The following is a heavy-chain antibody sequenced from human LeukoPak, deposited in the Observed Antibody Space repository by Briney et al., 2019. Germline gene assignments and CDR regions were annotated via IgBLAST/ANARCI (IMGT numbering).Heavy chain of an antibody. D-gene: IGHD3-16*02. CDR1: GDSISRYD. CDR3: ARSVFRGLIFFDY. CDR2: IYTSGT. V-gene: IGHV4-4*07. J-gene: IGHJ4*02. Sequence: SETLSVTCSVSGDSISRYDWSWIRQPAGKGMEWIGRIYTSGTTYNPSLKSRVTMSLDTSQNHFSLRLSSVTAADTAVYYCARSVFRGLIFFDYWGQGILVTVSS.